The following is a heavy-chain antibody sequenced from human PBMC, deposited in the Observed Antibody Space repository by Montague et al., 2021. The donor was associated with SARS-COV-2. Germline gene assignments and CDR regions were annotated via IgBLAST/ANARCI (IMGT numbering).Heavy chain of an antibody. CDR1: GPSVGRSD. D-gene: IGHD1-14*01. CDR3: ARETMTADAFDI. CDR2: VYSVGST. J-gene: IGHJ3*02. Sequence: SETLSLTCTVAGPSVGRSDRGWTRQSPGKVLEWIGYVYSVGSTDYNPSLKSRATISRDTSKNQFSLKVRSVTAADTAVYYCARETMTADAFDIWGQGTMVTASS. V-gene: IGHV4-59*02.